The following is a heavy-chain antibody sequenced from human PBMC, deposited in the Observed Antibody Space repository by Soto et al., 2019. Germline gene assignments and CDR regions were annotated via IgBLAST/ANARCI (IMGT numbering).Heavy chain of an antibody. Sequence: ASVKVTCKASGYTFTSYYMHWVRQAPGQGLEWMGIINPSGGSTSYAQKFQGRVTMTRDTSTSTVYMELSSLRSEDTAVYYCARDSGGYAFDIWGQGTMVTVSS. CDR1: GYTFTSYY. V-gene: IGHV1-46*01. J-gene: IGHJ3*02. CDR2: INPSGGST. D-gene: IGHD3-10*01. CDR3: ARDSGGYAFDI.